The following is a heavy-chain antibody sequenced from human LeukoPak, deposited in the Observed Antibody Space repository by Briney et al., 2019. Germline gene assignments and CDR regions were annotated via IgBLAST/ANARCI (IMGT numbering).Heavy chain of an antibody. CDR2: ISGSGGTI. CDR3: ARWGYCSSTSCYSFFDY. Sequence: GGSLRLSCAASGFTFSSYAMSWVRQAPGKGLEWVSAISGSGGTIYYADSVKGRFTISRDNAKNSLYLQMNSLRAEDTAVYYCARWGYCSSTSCYSFFDYWGQGTLVTVSS. J-gene: IGHJ4*02. V-gene: IGHV3-23*01. D-gene: IGHD2-2*02. CDR1: GFTFSSYA.